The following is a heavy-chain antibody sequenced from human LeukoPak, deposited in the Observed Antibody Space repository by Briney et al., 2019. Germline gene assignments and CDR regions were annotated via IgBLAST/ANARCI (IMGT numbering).Heavy chain of an antibody. CDR3: ARVLRYFDWSDTGWFDP. J-gene: IGHJ5*02. Sequence: SETLSLTCAVYGGSFSGYYWSWIRQPPGKGLEWIGEINHSGSTNYNPSLKSRVTISVDTSKNQFSLKLSSATAADTAVYYCARVLRYFDWSDTGWFDPWGQGTLVTVSS. V-gene: IGHV4-34*01. CDR2: INHSGST. D-gene: IGHD3-9*01. CDR1: GGSFSGYY.